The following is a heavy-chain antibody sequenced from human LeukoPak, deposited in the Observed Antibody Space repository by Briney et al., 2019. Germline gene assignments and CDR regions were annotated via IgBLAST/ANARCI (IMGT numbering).Heavy chain of an antibody. CDR2: ISISGATV. CDR1: GITLSDYY. Sequence: PGGSLRLSCVASGITLSDYYMGWIRQAPGKGLAWVAYISISGATVDYADSVKDRFTISRDNAKNSHYLQMNSLRAEDTAVYFCAMGWSGYYPATNAFDIWGQGTMVTVSS. CDR3: AMGWSGYYPATNAFDI. D-gene: IGHD3-3*01. J-gene: IGHJ3*02. V-gene: IGHV3-11*01.